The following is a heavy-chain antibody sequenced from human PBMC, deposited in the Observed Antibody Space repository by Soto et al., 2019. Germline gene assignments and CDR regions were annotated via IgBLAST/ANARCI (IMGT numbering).Heavy chain of an antibody. CDR2: ISTYSGDT. CDR3: ARHHGPTTSEILFDP. CDR1: GYTFFTYD. V-gene: IGHV1-18*01. J-gene: IGHJ5*02. Sequence: QVHLVQSGVEVKTPGASVKVSCQASGYTFFTYDISWVRQAPGQGLEWMGWISTYSGDTKYAQKFQGRVTMTTDTSTTTAYLELRSLRSDDTAVYYCARHHGPTTSEILFDPCGQGNLVTVAS. D-gene: IGHD3-3*01.